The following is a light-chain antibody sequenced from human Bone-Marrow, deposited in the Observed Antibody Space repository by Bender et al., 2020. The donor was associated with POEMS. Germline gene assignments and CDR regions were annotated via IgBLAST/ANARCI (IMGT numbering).Light chain of an antibody. CDR2: LNN. J-gene: IGLJ3*02. V-gene: IGLV1-44*01. Sequence: QSVLTQPPSASGTPGQRVTISCSGSSSNIGTNPVNWYQQLPGTAPKLLIHLNNQRPSGVPDRFSGSTSGTSASLAISGLQSEDEADYYCAAWEDSLNGWVFGGGTKLTVL. CDR3: AAWEDSLNGWV. CDR1: SSNIGTNP.